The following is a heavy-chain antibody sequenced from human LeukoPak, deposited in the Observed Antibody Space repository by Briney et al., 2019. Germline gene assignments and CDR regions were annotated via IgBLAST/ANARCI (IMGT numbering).Heavy chain of an antibody. CDR2: ISDSGGRT. Sequence: GGSLRLSCAVSGITLSNYGMSWVRQAPGKGLEWVAGISDSGGRTNYADSVKGRFTISRDNPKNTLYLQMNSLRPEDTAVYFCAKRGVVVRVILVGFHKEAYYFDSWGQGVLVTVSS. J-gene: IGHJ4*02. CDR3: AKRGVVVRVILVGFHKEAYYFDS. D-gene: IGHD3-10*01. CDR1: GITLSNYG. V-gene: IGHV3-23*01.